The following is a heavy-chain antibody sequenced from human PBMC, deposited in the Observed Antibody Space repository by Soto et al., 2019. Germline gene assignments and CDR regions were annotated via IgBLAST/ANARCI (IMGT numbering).Heavy chain of an antibody. D-gene: IGHD2-2*01. Sequence: QVQLQQWGAGLLKPSETLSLTCAVYGGSFIGYYWSWIRQPPGKGLEWIGEINHSGSINYNPSLKSRVTIAVDTSKNRFSLKLRSVTAADTALYYCARGRCSSTSCYGNVWFDPWGQGTLVTVSS. CDR2: INHSGSI. J-gene: IGHJ5*02. V-gene: IGHV4-34*01. CDR1: GGSFIGYY. CDR3: ARGRCSSTSCYGNVWFDP.